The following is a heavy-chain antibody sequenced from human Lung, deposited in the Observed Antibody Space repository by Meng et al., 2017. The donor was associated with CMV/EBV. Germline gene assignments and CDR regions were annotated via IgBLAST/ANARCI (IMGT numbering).Heavy chain of an antibody. CDR2: IYYSGGT. J-gene: IGHJ4*02. Sequence: GSLRLSCSVSAGSISSYGSFWGWIRQPPGKGLEWIGMIYYSGGTHYNPSLKSRVIVSVDTSKKNFSLKLSSVTASDTAVYYCVRYYDRSGHHYFDYWGQGSXVTVSS. CDR3: VRYYDRSGHHYFDY. D-gene: IGHD3-22*01. CDR1: AGSISSYGSF. V-gene: IGHV4-39*02.